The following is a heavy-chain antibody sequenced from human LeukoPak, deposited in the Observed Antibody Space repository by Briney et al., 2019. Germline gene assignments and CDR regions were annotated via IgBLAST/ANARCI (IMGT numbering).Heavy chain of an antibody. CDR1: GFIFSGSA. D-gene: IGHD3-3*02. CDR3: ATNGLHFWSGYYDY. V-gene: IGHV3-21*01. J-gene: IGHJ4*02. Sequence: PGGSLTLSCAASGFIFSGSAMNWVRQAPGKGLEWVSSINGVSSHIYYADSVKGRFTISRDNAKNSLYLQMNSLRAEDTAVYYCATNGLHFWSGYYDYWGQGTLVTVSS. CDR2: INGVSSHI.